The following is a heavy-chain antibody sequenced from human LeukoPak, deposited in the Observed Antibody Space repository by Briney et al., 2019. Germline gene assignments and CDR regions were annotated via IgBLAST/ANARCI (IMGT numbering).Heavy chain of an antibody. CDR2: IYYSGRN. J-gene: IGHJ4*02. V-gene: IGHV4-39*07. CDR1: GGSISSTSYY. Sequence: SETLSLTCTVSGGSISSTSYYWGWIRQPPGKGLECIGSIYYSGRNYYNPSLKSRVTISVDTSKNQFSLKLSSVTAADTAVYYCARVQYSSSVDSWGQGTLVTVSS. D-gene: IGHD6-6*01. CDR3: ARVQYSSSVDS.